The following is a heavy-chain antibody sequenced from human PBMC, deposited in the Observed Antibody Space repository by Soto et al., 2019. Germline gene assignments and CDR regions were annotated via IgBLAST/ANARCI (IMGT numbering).Heavy chain of an antibody. CDR2: IYGGGST. J-gene: IGHJ5*02. D-gene: IGHD3-22*01. CDR1: GGFVRTYY. CDR3: ARLRGHYYDSVAYDPQWLDL. V-gene: IGHV4-4*07. Sequence: QERLQESGPGLVKPSETLSLTCSVSGGFVRTYYWSWLRHPAGKGLEWIGRIYGGGSTKFNPSLKRRVTMSVDTSKNVFSLNLTSVTAADTATYYCARLRGHYYDSVAYDPQWLDLWGQGTLVTVSS.